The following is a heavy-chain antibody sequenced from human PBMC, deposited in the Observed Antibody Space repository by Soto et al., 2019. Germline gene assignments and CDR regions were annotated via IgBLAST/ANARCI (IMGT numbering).Heavy chain of an antibody. CDR1: GGSISSYY. CDR3: ARHPPGGWYFPDRFDY. J-gene: IGHJ4*02. D-gene: IGHD6-19*01. CDR2: IYYSGST. V-gene: IGHV4-59*08. Sequence: SETLSLTCTVSGGSISSYYWSWIRQPPGKGLEWIGYIYYSGSTNYNPSLKSRVTISVDTSKNQFSLKLSSVTAADTAVYYCARHPPGGWYFPDRFDYWGQGTLVTVSS.